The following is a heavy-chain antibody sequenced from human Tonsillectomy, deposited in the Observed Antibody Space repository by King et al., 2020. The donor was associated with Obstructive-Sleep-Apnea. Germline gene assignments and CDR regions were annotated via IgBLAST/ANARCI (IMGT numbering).Heavy chain of an antibody. V-gene: IGHV3-30-3*01. CDR3: ARDPGLFLVLGY. J-gene: IGHJ4*02. Sequence: VQLVESGGGVVQPGKSLRLSCAASGFTFTDYSIHWVRQAPGKGLEWVAVISKDGSNKFYTDSVKGRFTMSRDNSRNTVYLQMNTLRPEDTAIYRCARDPGLFLVLGYWGQGTRVTVSS. D-gene: IGHD3-3*01. CDR1: GFTFTDYS. CDR2: ISKDGSNK.